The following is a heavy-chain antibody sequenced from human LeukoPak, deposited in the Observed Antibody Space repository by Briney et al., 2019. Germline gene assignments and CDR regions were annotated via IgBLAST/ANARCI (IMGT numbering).Heavy chain of an antibody. CDR1: GYTFTAYG. CDR3: ARSPRDIVVAPTDDAFDI. CDR2: ISGYNGNT. V-gene: IGHV1-18*01. J-gene: IGHJ3*02. Sequence: ASVKVSCKASGYTFTAYGINWVRQAPGQGLEWMGWISGYNGNTHYAQKLRGRVSMTTDTSASTAYMELRSLRSDDTAVYYCARSPRDIVVAPTDDAFDIWGQGTMVTVSS. D-gene: IGHD2-21*01.